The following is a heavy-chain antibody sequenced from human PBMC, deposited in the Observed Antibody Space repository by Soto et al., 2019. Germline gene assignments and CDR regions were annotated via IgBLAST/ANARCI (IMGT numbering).Heavy chain of an antibody. J-gene: IGHJ6*02. CDR3: ASLGRHG. D-gene: IGHD3-16*01. CDR2: IKQDGSEK. Sequence: EVQLVESGGGLVQPGGSLRLSCAASGFTFSDSWMDWVRQAPGKGPEWVANIKQDGSEKNYVDSVKGRFTISRENAKNSLYLQMNSLRAEDTAVYYCASLGRHGWGQGTTVTVSS. CDR1: GFTFSDSW. V-gene: IGHV3-7*01.